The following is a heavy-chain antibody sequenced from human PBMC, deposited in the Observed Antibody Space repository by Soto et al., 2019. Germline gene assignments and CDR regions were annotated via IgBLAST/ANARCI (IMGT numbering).Heavy chain of an antibody. CDR2: MNTNTGNS. Sequence: QVQLVQSGAEVKKPGASVKVSCKASGYTFTSYDIYWVRQATGQGLEWMGWMNTNTGNSAYAQKFPGRVNVTSETSINTVHMELSSLRYEDTAVYYCARRAETNGWNGFGADKYYFDFWGQGTLVTVSS. CDR3: ARRAETNGWNGFGADKYYFDF. CDR1: GYTFTSYD. D-gene: IGHD1-1*01. V-gene: IGHV1-8*01. J-gene: IGHJ4*02.